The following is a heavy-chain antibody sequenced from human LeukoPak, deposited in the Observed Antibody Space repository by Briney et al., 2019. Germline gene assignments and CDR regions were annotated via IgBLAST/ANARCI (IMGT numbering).Heavy chain of an antibody. CDR2: ISGSDGGT. J-gene: IGHJ3*02. CDR3: AKDRNWNLDAFYI. Sequence: PGGSLRLSCAASGFIFNTYAMSWVRQAPGKGLEWVSTISGSDGGTYYADSVKGRFTISRDNSKNTLYLQMNSLRAEDTAVYYCAKDRNWNLDAFYIWGQGTMVTVSS. V-gene: IGHV3-23*01. CDR1: GFIFNTYA. D-gene: IGHD1-1*01.